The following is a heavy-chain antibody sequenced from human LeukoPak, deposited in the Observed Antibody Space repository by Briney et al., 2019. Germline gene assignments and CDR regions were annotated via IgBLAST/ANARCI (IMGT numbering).Heavy chain of an antibody. D-gene: IGHD4-17*01. CDR3: AKITKATTPNY. CDR1: GLTFSNYA. V-gene: IGHV3-23*01. Sequence: GGSLRLSCAASGLTFSNYAMNWVRQASGRGLEWVSGITDSGRKTHYADSVKGRFSISRDNSKNTVYLQMSDLRAEDTAVYYCAKITKATTPNYWGQGTLVTVSS. J-gene: IGHJ4*02. CDR2: ITDSGRKT.